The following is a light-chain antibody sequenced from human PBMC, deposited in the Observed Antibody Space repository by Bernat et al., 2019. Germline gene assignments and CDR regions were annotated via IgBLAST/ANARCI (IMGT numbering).Light chain of an antibody. J-gene: IGKJ4*01. V-gene: IGKV1-5*03. Sequence: DIQMTQSPSTLSASVGDRVTITCRASQRISSWLAWYQQKPGKAPKLLIYKSSTLQSGVPSRFSGSGSGTEFTLTISSLQPDDFATYYCQQYNTYSHTVGGGTKVEIK. CDR1: QRISSW. CDR3: QQYNTYSHT. CDR2: KSS.